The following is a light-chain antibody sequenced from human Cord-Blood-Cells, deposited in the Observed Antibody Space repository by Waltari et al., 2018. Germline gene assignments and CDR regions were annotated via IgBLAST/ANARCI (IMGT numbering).Light chain of an antibody. J-gene: IGLJ2*01. CDR3: CSYAGSSTFHVV. CDR1: SSDVGSYNL. CDR2: EGS. Sequence: QSALTQPASVSGSPGQSITISCTGTSSDVGSYNLVSWYQQHPGKAPKLMIYEGSKRPSGVSNLFSGCKSGNTASLTISVLQAEDEADYYCCSYAGSSTFHVVFGGGTKLTVL. V-gene: IGLV2-23*03.